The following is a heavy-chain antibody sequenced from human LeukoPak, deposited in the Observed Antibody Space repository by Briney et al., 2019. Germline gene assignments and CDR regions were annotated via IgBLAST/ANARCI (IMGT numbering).Heavy chain of an antibody. CDR1: GGTFSSHF. D-gene: IGHD3-3*01. CDR2: IIPIFGTT. V-gene: IGHV1-69*06. Sequence: ASVKVSCKASGGTFSSHFISWVRQAPGQGLEWVGGIIPIFGTTHYAQKFQARVTITADRSTSTAYMEMNSLRSEDTAVYYCARLVSDFWSGYYNLLDYWGQGTLVTVSS. CDR3: ARLVSDFWSGYYNLLDY. J-gene: IGHJ4*02.